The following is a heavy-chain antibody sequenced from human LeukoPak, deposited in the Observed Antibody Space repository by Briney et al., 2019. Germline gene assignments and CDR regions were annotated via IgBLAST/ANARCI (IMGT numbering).Heavy chain of an antibody. CDR2: IYHSGSA. Sequence: SETLSLACSVFGWSLSRGGYYWNWIRQQPGQGLEWLGYIYHSGSARYNPSFKSRLNMSVDMSRNQFSLNLSSVTAADTAVYYCARGGDYGDYFVYWGQGTLVSVSS. J-gene: IGHJ4*02. D-gene: IGHD4-17*01. V-gene: IGHV4-31*03. CDR3: ARGGDYGDYFVY. CDR1: GWSLSRGGYY.